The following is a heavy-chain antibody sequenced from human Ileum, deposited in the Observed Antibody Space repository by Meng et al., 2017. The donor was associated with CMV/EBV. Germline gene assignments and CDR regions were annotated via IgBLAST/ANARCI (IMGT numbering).Heavy chain of an antibody. J-gene: IGHJ4*02. V-gene: IGHV4-39*07. CDR1: GGSISSSSYY. Sequence: SETLSLTCTVSGGSISSSSYYWGWIRQPPGKGLEWIGSIYYSGSTYYNPSLKSRVTISVDTSKNQFSLKLSSVTAADTAVYYCARGAVAGLSFDYWGQGTLVTVSS. CDR2: IYYSGST. D-gene: IGHD6-19*01. CDR3: ARGAVAGLSFDY.